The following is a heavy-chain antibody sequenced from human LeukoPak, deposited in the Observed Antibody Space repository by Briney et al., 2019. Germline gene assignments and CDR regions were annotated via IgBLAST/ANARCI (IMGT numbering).Heavy chain of an antibody. CDR2: IYPGDSDT. D-gene: IGHD1-26*01. CDR1: GYSFISYW. Sequence: GESLKISCKGSGYSFISYWIGWVRQLPGKGLEWMGIIYPGDSDTRYSPSFQGQVTISADKSISTAYLQWSSLKASDTAMYYCARHETRSGSYGGDNWFDPWGQGTLVTVSS. V-gene: IGHV5-51*01. J-gene: IGHJ5*02. CDR3: ARHETRSGSYGGDNWFDP.